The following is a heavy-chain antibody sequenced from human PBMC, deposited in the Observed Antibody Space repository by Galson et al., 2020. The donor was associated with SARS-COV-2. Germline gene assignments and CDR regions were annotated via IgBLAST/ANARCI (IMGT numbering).Heavy chain of an antibody. CDR2: FDPEDGET. D-gene: IGHD2-15*01. J-gene: IGHJ4*02. V-gene: IGHV1-24*01. Sequence: ASVKVSCKVSGYTLTELSMHWVRQAPGKGLEWMGGFDPEDGETIYAQKFQGRVTMTEDTSTDTAYMELSSLRSEDTAVYYCATAWAYCSGGSCYSLNYWGQGTLVTVSS. CDR1: GYTLTELS. CDR3: ATAWAYCSGGSCYSLNY.